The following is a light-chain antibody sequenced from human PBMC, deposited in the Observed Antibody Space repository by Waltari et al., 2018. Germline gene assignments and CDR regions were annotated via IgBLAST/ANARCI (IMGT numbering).Light chain of an antibody. CDR3: QQSYTTAYT. J-gene: IGKJ2*01. Sequence: IQMTQSPSSLSASVVDRVPITCRASQSISTSLNWYQQIPGKAPKLLIYVASTLQSGVPSRFSGSGSGTDFSLTISSLQPEDFATYYCQQSYTTAYTFGQGTKLEIK. V-gene: IGKV1-39*01. CDR2: VAS. CDR1: QSISTS.